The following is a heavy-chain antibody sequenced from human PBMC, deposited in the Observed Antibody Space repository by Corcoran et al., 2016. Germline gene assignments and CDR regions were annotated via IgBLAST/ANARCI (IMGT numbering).Heavy chain of an antibody. CDR3: AREVVPAAYYYGMDV. V-gene: IGHV1-18*01. CDR2: ISAYNGNT. D-gene: IGHD2-2*01. J-gene: IGHJ6*02. CDR1: GYTFTSYG. Sequence: QVQLVQSGAEVKKPGASVKVSCKASGYTFTSYGISWVRQAPGQGLEWMGWISAYNGNTNYAQKLQGRVTITADKSTSTAYMELSSLRSEDTAVDYCAREVVPAAYYYGMDVWGQGTTVTVSS.